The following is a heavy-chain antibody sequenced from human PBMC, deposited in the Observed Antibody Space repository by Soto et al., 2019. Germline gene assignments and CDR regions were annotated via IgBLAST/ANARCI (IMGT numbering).Heavy chain of an antibody. J-gene: IGHJ4*02. V-gene: IGHV4-39*01. CDR2: IYYSGST. CDR1: GGSISSSSYY. Sequence: SETLSLTCTVSGGSISSSSYYWGWIRQPPGKGLEWIGSIYYSGSTYYNPSLKSRVTISVDTSKNQFSLKLSSVTAADTAVYYCARQATDSSGWYGGGYFDYWGQGTLVTVSS. D-gene: IGHD6-19*01. CDR3: ARQATDSSGWYGGGYFDY.